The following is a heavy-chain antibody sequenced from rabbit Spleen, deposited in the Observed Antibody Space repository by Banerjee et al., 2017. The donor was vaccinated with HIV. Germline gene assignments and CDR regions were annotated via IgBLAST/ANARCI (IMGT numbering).Heavy chain of an antibody. CDR2: IDPVFGTT. V-gene: IGHV1S7*01. J-gene: IGHJ4*01. D-gene: IGHD8-1*01. Sequence: QLKESGGGLVQPGGSLKLSCKASEFGFSSYYMNWVRQAPGKGLEWIGYIDPVFGTTYYATWVNGRFTISSHNAQNTLYLQLNSLTAADTATYFCARDAGSGAYIDVYFDLWGPGTLVTVS. CDR1: EFGFSSYY. CDR3: ARDAGSGAYIDVYFDL.